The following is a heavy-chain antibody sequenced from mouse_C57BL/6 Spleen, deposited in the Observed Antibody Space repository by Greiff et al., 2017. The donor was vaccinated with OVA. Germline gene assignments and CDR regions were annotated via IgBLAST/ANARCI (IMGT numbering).Heavy chain of an antibody. D-gene: IGHD4-1*01. CDR1: GFTFSSYT. V-gene: IGHV5-9*01. Sequence: EVKLQESGGGLVKPGGSLKLSCAASGFTFSSYTMSWVRQTPEKRLEWVATLSGGGGNTYYPDSVKGRFTISRDNAKNTLYLQMSSLRSEDTALYYCARRLDYFDYWGQGTTLTVSS. J-gene: IGHJ2*01. CDR3: ARRLDYFDY. CDR2: LSGGGGNT.